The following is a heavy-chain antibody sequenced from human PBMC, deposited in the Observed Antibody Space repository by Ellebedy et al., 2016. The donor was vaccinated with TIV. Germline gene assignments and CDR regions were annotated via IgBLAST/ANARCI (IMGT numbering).Heavy chain of an antibody. J-gene: IGHJ3*02. CDR3: ARDASGSYGSSDAFDI. CDR2: ISSSGTTT. CDR1: GFTFSSYE. V-gene: IGHV3-48*03. Sequence: GESLKISCAASGFTFSSYEMNWVRQAPGKGLEWVSYISSSGTTTYYADSVKGRFTISRDNSKNSLYPQMNSLRAEDTAVYYCARDASGSYGSSDAFDIWGQGTMVTVSS. D-gene: IGHD1-26*01.